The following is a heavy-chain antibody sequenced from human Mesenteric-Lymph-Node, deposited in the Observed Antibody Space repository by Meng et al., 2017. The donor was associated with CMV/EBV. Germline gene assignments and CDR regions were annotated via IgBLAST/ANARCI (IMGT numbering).Heavy chain of an antibody. CDR2: IDADSGKA. D-gene: IGHD3-16*01. CDR3: ARVDRWGSLRPDYYLDY. Sequence: YHLTNYIIHWVRQAPGQGLEWMGWIDADSGKAEYSQKFQGRITVTSDTSANTAHMELSSLMSEDTAVYYCARVDRWGSLRPDYYLDYWGQGTLVTVSS. J-gene: IGHJ4*02. CDR1: YHLTNYI. V-gene: IGHV1-3*01.